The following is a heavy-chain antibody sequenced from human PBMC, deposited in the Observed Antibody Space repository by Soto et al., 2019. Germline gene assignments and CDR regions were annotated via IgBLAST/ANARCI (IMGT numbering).Heavy chain of an antibody. Sequence: GASVKVSCKASGFTFTAYYMHWVRQAPGQGLEWMGWINPNSGGTNYAQKFQGWVTMTRDTSTSTAYMELRSLRSDDTAVYYCARDRSYYSDYWGQGTLVTVSS. J-gene: IGHJ4*02. CDR3: ARDRSYYSDY. D-gene: IGHD3-10*01. V-gene: IGHV1-2*04. CDR1: GFTFTAYY. CDR2: INPNSGGT.